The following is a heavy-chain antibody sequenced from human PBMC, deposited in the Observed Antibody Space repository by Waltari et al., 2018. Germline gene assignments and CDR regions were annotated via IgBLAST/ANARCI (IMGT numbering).Heavy chain of an antibody. CDR3: ASVHYDYGDWNFDY. CDR2: IIPIFGTA. J-gene: IGHJ4*02. CDR1: GVTFSSYA. D-gene: IGHD4-17*01. Sequence: QVQLVQSGAEVQKPGSSVKVSCKASGVTFSSYAISWVRQAPGQGLEWMGGIIPIFGTANYAQKFQGRVTITADESTSTGYMELSSLRSEDTAVYYCASVHYDYGDWNFDYWGQGTLVTVSS. V-gene: IGHV1-69*12.